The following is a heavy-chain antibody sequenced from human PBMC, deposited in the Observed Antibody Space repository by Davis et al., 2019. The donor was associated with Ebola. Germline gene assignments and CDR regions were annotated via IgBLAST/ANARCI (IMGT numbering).Heavy chain of an antibody. J-gene: IGHJ6*02. Sequence: ETLSLTCTVSGDSISSFYWSWIRQPPGKGLEWVSAISGSGGSTYYADSVKGRFTISRDNSKNTLYLQMNSLRAEDTAVYYCAKDLGGDPYYYYYGMDVWGQGTTVTVSS. CDR2: ISGSGGST. CDR1: GDSISSFY. CDR3: AKDLGGDPYYYYYGMDV. V-gene: IGHV3-23*01. D-gene: IGHD2-21*02.